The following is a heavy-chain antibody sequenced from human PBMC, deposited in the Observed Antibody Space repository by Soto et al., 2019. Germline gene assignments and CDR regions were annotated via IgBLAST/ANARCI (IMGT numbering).Heavy chain of an antibody. D-gene: IGHD3-3*01. V-gene: IGHV3-48*03. CDR1: GFTFSSYE. CDR2: ISDSGRTI. Sequence: GGSLRLSCSASGFTFSSYEMNWVRQAPGKGLEWVSYISDSGRTIYYADSVKGRFTVSRDDAQNSVYLQMDSLRAEDTAVYYCARDLLHYDFWSGYSAYFYYGMDVWDPGTTVTVSS. CDR3: ARDLLHYDFWSGYSAYFYYGMDV. J-gene: IGHJ6*02.